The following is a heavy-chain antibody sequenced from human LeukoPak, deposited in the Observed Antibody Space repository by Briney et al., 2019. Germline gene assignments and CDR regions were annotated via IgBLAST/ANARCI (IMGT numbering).Heavy chain of an antibody. Sequence: SETLSLTCTVSGGSISSYYWSWIRQPAGKGLEWIGRIYTSGSTNYNPSLKSRVTMSVDTSKNQFSLKLSSVTAADTAVYYCAREGFWMAAAVGWFDPWGQGTLVTVSS. CDR2: IYTSGST. V-gene: IGHV4-4*07. D-gene: IGHD6-13*01. CDR3: AREGFWMAAAVGWFDP. CDR1: GGSISSYY. J-gene: IGHJ5*02.